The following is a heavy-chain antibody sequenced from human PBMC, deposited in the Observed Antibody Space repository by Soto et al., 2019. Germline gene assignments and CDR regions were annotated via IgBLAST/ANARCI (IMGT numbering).Heavy chain of an antibody. CDR3: ARHIGWELTGYDY. V-gene: IGHV1-3*01. CDR2: INAGNGNT. D-gene: IGHD3-10*01. Sequence: QVQLVQSGAEVKKPGASVKVSCKASGYTFTSYAMHWVRQAPGQRLEWMGWINAGNGNTKYSQKFQGRVTITRDTSASTAYMELSSLISEDTAVYYCARHIGWELTGYDYWGQGTLVTVSS. CDR1: GYTFTSYA. J-gene: IGHJ4*02.